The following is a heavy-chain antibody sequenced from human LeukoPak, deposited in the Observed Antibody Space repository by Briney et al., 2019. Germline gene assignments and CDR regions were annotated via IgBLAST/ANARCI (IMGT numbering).Heavy chain of an antibody. CDR1: GGSISSSSYY. Sequence: SETLSLTCTVSGGSISSSSYYWGWIRQPPGKGLEWIGSIYHSGSTYYNPSLKSRVTISVDTSKNQFSLKLSSVTAADTAVYYCARDAPRGIAASPSTWGQGTLVTVSS. CDR3: ARDAPRGIAASPST. CDR2: IYHSGST. V-gene: IGHV4-39*07. J-gene: IGHJ4*02. D-gene: IGHD6-13*01.